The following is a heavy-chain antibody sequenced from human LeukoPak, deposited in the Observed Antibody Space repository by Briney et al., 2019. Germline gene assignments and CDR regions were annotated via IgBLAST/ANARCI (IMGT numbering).Heavy chain of an antibody. CDR2: ISGSGGST. J-gene: IGHJ5*02. CDR1: GFTFSSYA. D-gene: IGHD2-8*01. Sequence: GGSLRLSCAASGFTFSSYAMSWVRQAPGKGLEWVSAISGSGGSTYYADSVKGRFTISRDNSKNTLYLQMNSLRAEDTAVYYCAKDGFDILLMVYAIFESPGWFDPWGQGTLVTVSS. V-gene: IGHV3-23*01. CDR3: AKDGFDILLMVYAIFESPGWFDP.